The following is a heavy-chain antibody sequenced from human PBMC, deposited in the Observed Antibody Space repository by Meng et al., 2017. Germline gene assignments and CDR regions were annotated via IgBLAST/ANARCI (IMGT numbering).Heavy chain of an antibody. CDR3: ARTVTSLVLDI. Sequence: QAHRPDSGTGLEQPSQTLSLTCTVSGGSISSGGYYWSWIRQHPGQGLTWIGYIYYSGSTYYNPSLKSLVTISVDTSKNQFSLKLSSVTAADTAVYYCARTVTSLVLDIWGQGTMVTVSS. V-gene: IGHV4-31*01. D-gene: IGHD4-17*01. J-gene: IGHJ3*02. CDR1: GGSISSGGYY. CDR2: IYYSGST.